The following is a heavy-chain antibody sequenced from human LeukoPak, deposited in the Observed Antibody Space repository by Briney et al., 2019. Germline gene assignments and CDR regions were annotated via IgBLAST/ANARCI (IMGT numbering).Heavy chain of an antibody. CDR2: ISYDGSNK. V-gene: IGHV3-30*04. Sequence: GGSLRLSCAASGFTFSSYAMHWVRQAPGKGLEWVAVISYDGSNKYYADSVKGRFTISRDNSKNTLYLQMNSLRAEDMAVYYCAKDRRGYCSGGSCYWFDPWGQGTLVTVSS. CDR1: GFTFSSYA. D-gene: IGHD2-15*01. J-gene: IGHJ5*02. CDR3: AKDRRGYCSGGSCYWFDP.